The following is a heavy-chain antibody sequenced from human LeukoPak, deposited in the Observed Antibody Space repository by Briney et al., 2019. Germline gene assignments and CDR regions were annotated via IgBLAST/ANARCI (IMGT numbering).Heavy chain of an antibody. Sequence: GGSLRLSCAASGFTVSSNYMSWVRQAPGKGLEWVSVIYSGGSTYYADSVKGRFTISRDNSKNTLYLQMNSLRAEDTAVYYCATSSGYSSSWQPLGFVYGFDYWGQGTLVTVSS. CDR3: ATSSGYSSSWQPLGFVYGFDY. V-gene: IGHV3-53*01. J-gene: IGHJ4*02. D-gene: IGHD6-13*01. CDR1: GFTVSSNY. CDR2: IYSGGST.